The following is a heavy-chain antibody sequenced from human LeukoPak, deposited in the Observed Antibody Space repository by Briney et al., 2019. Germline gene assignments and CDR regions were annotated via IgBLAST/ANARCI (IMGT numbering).Heavy chain of an antibody. CDR1: GGSIRSLGYS. V-gene: IGHV4-39*07. J-gene: IGHJ5*02. Sequence: PSETLSLTCSVSGGSIRSLGYSWGWIRQPPGKGLEWIASMYYTGTTYYNPSLKSRVTMSVDTSKNQFSLKVNFVTAADTAVYYCARAARPSNNWFDPWGQGTLVTVSS. CDR3: ARAARPSNNWFDP. D-gene: IGHD6-6*01. CDR2: MYYTGTT.